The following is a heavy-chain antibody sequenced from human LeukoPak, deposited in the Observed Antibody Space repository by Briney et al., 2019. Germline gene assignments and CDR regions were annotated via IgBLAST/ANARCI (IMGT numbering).Heavy chain of an antibody. CDR2: IYTSGST. CDR3: ARGPGIAADY. J-gene: IGHJ4*02. V-gene: IGHV4-61*02. Sequence: SETLSLTCTVSGGSISSGSYYWSWIRQPAGKGLEWIGRIYTSGSTNYNPSLKSRVTISVDTSKNQFSLKLSSVTAADTAVYYCARGPGIAADYWGQGTLVTVSS. D-gene: IGHD6-13*01. CDR1: GGSISSGSYY.